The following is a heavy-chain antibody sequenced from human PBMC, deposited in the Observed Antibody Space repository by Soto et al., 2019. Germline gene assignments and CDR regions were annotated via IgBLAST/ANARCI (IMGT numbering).Heavy chain of an antibody. CDR1: RGSISSGGYS. D-gene: IGHD5-18*01. CDR2: IYHSGST. V-gene: IGHV4-30-2*01. CDR3: ARGGYSYGTYYFDD. J-gene: IGHJ4*02. Sequence: SETLSLTCAVSRGSISSGGYSWSCIRQPPGKGLEWIGYIYHSGSTYYNPSLKSRDTISVDTSKNQFSLKLSSVTSADTAVYYCARGGYSYGTYYFDDWGKGTLVTVSS.